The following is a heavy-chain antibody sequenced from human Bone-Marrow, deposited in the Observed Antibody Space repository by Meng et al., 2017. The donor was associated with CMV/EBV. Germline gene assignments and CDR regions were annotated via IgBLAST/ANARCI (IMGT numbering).Heavy chain of an antibody. V-gene: IGHV3-7*01. D-gene: IGHD3-3*01. CDR1: GFTFSSYW. CDR3: ARDRCDFWSGYFCY. J-gene: IGHJ4*02. Sequence: GESLKIFCAASGFTFSSYWMSWVRQAPGKGLEWLANIKQDGSEKYYVDSVKGRFTISRDNAKTSLYLQMNSLRAEDTAVYYCARDRCDFWSGYFCYWRQGTLVTVSS. CDR2: IKQDGSEK.